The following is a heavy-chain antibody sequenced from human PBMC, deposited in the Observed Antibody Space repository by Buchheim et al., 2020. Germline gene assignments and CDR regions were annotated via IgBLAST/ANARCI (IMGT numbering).Heavy chain of an antibody. J-gene: IGHJ4*02. V-gene: IGHV3-33*01. CDR2: IWFDGSNK. CDR1: GFTFSSFG. CDR3: ARDQGDYNPHFDS. Sequence: QVQLVESGGGVVQPGRSLRLSCAASGFTFSSFGMHWVRQAPGQGLEWVASIWFDGSNKNYGDSVKGRFSISRDNSKNTLYLQVNSLRAEDTAIYYCARDQGDYNPHFDSWGQGTL. D-gene: IGHD4-11*01.